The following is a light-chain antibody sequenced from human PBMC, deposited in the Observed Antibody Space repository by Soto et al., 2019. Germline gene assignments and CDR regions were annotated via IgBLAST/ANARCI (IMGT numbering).Light chain of an antibody. Sequence: QSALTQPASVSGSPGQSITISCTGTSSDVVSYNLVSWYQQYPGKVPKLLIYEVTKRPSGISNRFSGSKSGNTAFLTISGLQAEDEADYHCCSYAGSSTFVFGTGTKVTVL. CDR1: SSDVVSYNL. V-gene: IGLV2-23*02. CDR3: CSYAGSSTFV. J-gene: IGLJ1*01. CDR2: EVT.